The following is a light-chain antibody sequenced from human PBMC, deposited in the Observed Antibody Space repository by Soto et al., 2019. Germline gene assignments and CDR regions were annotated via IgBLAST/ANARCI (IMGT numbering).Light chain of an antibody. CDR3: QQSYTTTWT. CDR1: QGIRND. Sequence: DIQMTQSPSSLSASVGDRVTITFRASQGIRNDLGWYQQKPGKAPKRLIYAASSLQSGVPSRFSGSGSETDFTLTISSLQPEDFATYSCQQSYTTTWTFGQGTKVDIK. CDR2: AAS. J-gene: IGKJ1*01. V-gene: IGKV1-39*01.